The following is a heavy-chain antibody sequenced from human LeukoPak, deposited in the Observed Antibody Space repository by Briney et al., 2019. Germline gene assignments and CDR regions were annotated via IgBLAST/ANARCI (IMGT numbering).Heavy chain of an antibody. J-gene: IGHJ4*02. CDR2: INHSGST. V-gene: IGHV4-34*01. CDR3: ARGRRDHRGLDY. CDR1: GGSFSGYY. Sequence: SETLSLTCAVYGGSFSGYYRSWIRQPPGKGLEWIGEINHSGSTNYNPSLKSRVTISVDTSKNQFSLKLSSVTAADTGVYYCARGRRDHRGLDYWGQGTLVTVSS.